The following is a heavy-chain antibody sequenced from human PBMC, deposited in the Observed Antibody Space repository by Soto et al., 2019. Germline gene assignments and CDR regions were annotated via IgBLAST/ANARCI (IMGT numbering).Heavy chain of an antibody. CDR3: AKGGYCSSTSCYVRGPNWFDP. J-gene: IGHJ5*02. CDR2: ISYDGSNK. D-gene: IGHD2-2*01. Sequence: QVQLVESGGGVVQPGRSLRLSCAASGFTFRSNGMQWVRQAPDKGLEWVAVISYDGSNKYDADSVKGRFTISRDNSNNTLYLQTNSLIAEATAVYYCAKGGYCSSTSCYVRGPNWFDPWGQGTLVTVSS. V-gene: IGHV3-30*18. CDR1: GFTFRSNG.